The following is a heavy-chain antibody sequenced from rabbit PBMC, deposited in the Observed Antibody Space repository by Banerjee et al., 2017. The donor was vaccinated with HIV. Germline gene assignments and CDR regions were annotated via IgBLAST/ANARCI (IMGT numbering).Heavy chain of an antibody. CDR3: ARGGDGDTATNKNFNL. Sequence: QSLEESGGGLVQPEGSLTLTCTASGFSFSSYYYMCWVRQAPGKGLEWIACIYANTDTTYYASWAKGRFTISKTSSTTVTLQMTSLTAADTATYFCARGGDGDTATNKNFNLWGQGTLVTVS. CDR2: IYANTDTT. V-gene: IGHV1S40*01. D-gene: IGHD7-1*01. J-gene: IGHJ4*01. CDR1: GFSFSSYYY.